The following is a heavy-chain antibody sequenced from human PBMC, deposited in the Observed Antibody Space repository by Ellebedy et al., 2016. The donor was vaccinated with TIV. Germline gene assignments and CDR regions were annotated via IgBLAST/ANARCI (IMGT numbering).Heavy chain of an antibody. V-gene: IGHV3-30*04. CDR1: GFTFTSYA. CDR3: VRRAVDY. Sequence: GESLKISCAASGFTFTSYAMHWVRQAPGKGLEWVAVISYDANNKYYADSVKGRFTISRDNAKNSLYLQMNSLRDEDTAVYHCVRRAVDYWGQGTLVTVSS. J-gene: IGHJ4*02. CDR2: ISYDANNK.